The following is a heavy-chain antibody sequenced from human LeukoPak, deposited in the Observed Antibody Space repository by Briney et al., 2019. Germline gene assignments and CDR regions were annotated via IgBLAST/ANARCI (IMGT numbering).Heavy chain of an antibody. CDR2: IYYSGTT. J-gene: IGHJ6*02. CDR3: ARDRRGLRFLEWLPLYGMDV. V-gene: IGHV4-31*03. CDR1: GGSLSSGGYY. D-gene: IGHD3-3*01. Sequence: SETLSLTCTVPGGSLSSGGYYWGWLRQHPGKGLEWIGYIYYSGTTYYNPSLKSRVTISVDTSKNQFSLKLSSVTAADTAVYYCARDRRGLRFLEWLPLYGMDVWGQGTTVTVSS.